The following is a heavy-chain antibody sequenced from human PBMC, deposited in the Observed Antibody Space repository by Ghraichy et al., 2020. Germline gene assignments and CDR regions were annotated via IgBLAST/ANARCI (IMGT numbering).Heavy chain of an antibody. D-gene: IGHD5-12*01. V-gene: IGHV4-59*01. CDR1: GGSISSYY. CDR3: ARCGYDSNAFDI. J-gene: IGHJ3*02. CDR2: IYYSGST. Sequence: GSLRLSCTVSGGSISSYYWSWIRQPPGKGLEWIGYIYYSGSTNYNPSLKSRVTISVDTSKNQFSLKLSSVTAADTAVYYCARCGYDSNAFDIWGQGTMVTVSS.